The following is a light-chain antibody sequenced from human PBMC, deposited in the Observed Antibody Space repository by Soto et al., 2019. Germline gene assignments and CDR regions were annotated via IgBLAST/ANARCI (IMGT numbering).Light chain of an antibody. J-gene: IGKJ5*01. CDR2: GTS. V-gene: IGKV3-11*01. Sequence: EIVLTQSPASLALSPGERATLSCRASLSVSGYLAWYQQRPNQAPRLLIHGTSNRATGIPPRFSGEGSGTDFTRTISSLEPEDSAVYYCQQRATFGQGTRLEIK. CDR3: QQRAT. CDR1: LSVSGY.